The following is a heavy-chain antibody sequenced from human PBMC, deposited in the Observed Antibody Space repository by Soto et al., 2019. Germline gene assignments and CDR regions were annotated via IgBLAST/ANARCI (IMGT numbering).Heavy chain of an antibody. CDR1: GYTLTEVS. J-gene: IGHJ4*02. D-gene: IGHD3-3*01. CDR2: FDPEDGET. Sequence: ASVKVSCKVSGYTLTEVSMHWVRQAPGKGLEWMGGFDPEDGETIYAQKLQARGTMTEVTSTDTAYMELSSLRSEATAVYYSATDLFGVVLPYSFDFWGQGTLVTVSS. V-gene: IGHV1-24*01. CDR3: ATDLFGVVLPYSFDF.